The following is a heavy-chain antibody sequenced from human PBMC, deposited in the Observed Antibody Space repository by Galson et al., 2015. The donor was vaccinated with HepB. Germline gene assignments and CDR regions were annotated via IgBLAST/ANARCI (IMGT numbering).Heavy chain of an antibody. CDR2: IWYNGSNK. CDR1: GFTFSSYG. J-gene: IGHJ4*02. D-gene: IGHD1-7*01. CDR3: AKDHITGTTSLDY. V-gene: IGHV3-33*06. Sequence: SLRLSCAASGFTFSSYGMHWVRQAPGKGLEWVAVIWYNGSNKYYADSVKGRFTISRDSSKNTLYLQMNSLRAEDTAVYYCAKDHITGTTSLDYWGQGTLVTVSS.